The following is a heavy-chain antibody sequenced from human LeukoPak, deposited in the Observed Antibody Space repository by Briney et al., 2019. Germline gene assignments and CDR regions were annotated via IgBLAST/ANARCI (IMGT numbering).Heavy chain of an antibody. CDR3: ARDAQPLGYCSGGSCYDLDY. D-gene: IGHD2-15*01. J-gene: IGHJ4*02. V-gene: IGHV3-21*01. Sequence: GESLRLSCAASGFTFSSYSMNWVRQAPGKGLEWVSSISSSSSYIYYADSVKGRFTISRDNAKNSLYLQMNSLRAEDTAVYYCARDAQPLGYCSGGSCYDLDYWGQGTLVTVSS. CDR1: GFTFSSYS. CDR2: ISSSSSYI.